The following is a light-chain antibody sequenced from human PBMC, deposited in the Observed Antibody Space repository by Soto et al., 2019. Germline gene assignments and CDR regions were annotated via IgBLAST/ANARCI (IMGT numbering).Light chain of an antibody. J-gene: IGKJ4*01. CDR1: QSVSSN. V-gene: IGKV3-15*01. CDR3: QQYDSSPLT. CDR2: GAS. Sequence: EIVLTQSPATLSLSPGESATLSCRTSQSVSSNLAWYQQKPGQAPRLLIYGASTRATGIPARFSGSGSGTEFTLTISSLQSEDFAVYYCQQYDSSPLTFGGGTKVDIK.